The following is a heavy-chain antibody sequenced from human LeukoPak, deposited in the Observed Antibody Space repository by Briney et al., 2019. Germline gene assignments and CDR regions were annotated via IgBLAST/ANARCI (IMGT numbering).Heavy chain of an antibody. D-gene: IGHD3-10*01. Sequence: GTSLRLSRSASGFTFSGYVMHWVRQAPGSGPEWVALVSFDEVTKCYADSVKGRFTISRDNSKNTIYLQLNSLRVEDTAVYYCARDRDATLIHYFGSWGQGALVTVSS. CDR3: ARDRDATLIHYFGS. CDR1: GFTFSGYV. CDR2: VSFDEVTK. V-gene: IGHV3-30*04. J-gene: IGHJ4*02.